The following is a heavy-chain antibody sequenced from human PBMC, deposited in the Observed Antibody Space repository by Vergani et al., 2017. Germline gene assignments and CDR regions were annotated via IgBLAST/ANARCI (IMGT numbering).Heavy chain of an antibody. CDR1: GYTFTGYY. CDR2: INPNSGGT. CDR3: ASGYYGSGSSSVGLFDY. V-gene: IGHV1-2*02. D-gene: IGHD3-10*01. Sequence: QVQLVQSGAEVKKPGASVKVSCKASGYTFTGYYMHWVRQAPGQGLEWMGWINPNSGGTNYAQKFQGRVTMTRATSISTAYMELSRLRSDDTAVYYCASGYYGSGSSSVGLFDYWGQGTLVTVSS. J-gene: IGHJ4*02.